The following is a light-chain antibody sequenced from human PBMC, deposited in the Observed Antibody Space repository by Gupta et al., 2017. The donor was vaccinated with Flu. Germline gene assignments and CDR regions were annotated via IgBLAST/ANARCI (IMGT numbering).Light chain of an antibody. CDR1: RSNIGNTY. V-gene: IGLV1-47*01. J-gene: IGLJ3*02. Sequence: QAVLTQPPSASGPPGQRVPISCSGSRSNIGNTYVYWYWQLPGPAPKLLIFMNYHRPSGVPECFSGSKYATAATMATTGLRAEEEADYYCAAGDDTRNVWVFGGGTKLTVL. CDR2: MNY. CDR3: AAGDDTRNVWV.